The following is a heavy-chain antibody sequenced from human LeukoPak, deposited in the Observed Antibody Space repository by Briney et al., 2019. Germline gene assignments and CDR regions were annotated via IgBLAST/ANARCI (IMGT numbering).Heavy chain of an antibody. J-gene: IGHJ4*02. Sequence: GGSLRLSCAASGFTFGSYWMHWVRQAPGKGLVWVSRINSDGSSTSYADSVKGRFTISRDNAKNTLYLQMNSLRAEDTAVYYCASLVVVTAQDYWGQGTLVTVSS. CDR3: ASLVVVTAQDY. CDR1: GFTFGSYW. V-gene: IGHV3-74*01. CDR2: INSDGSST. D-gene: IGHD2-21*02.